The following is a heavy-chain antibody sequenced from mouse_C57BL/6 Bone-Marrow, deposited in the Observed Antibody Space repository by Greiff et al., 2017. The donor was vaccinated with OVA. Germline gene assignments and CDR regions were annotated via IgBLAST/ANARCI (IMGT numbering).Heavy chain of an antibody. CDR1: GYTFTDYN. D-gene: IGHD2-2*01. CDR3: ATTMVTTSWYFDV. J-gene: IGHJ1*03. V-gene: IGHV1-18*01. CDR2: INPNNGGT. Sequence: VQLQQSGPELVKPGASVKIPCKASGYTFTDYNMDWVKQSHGKSLEWIGDINPNNGGTIYNQKFKGKATLTVDKSSSTAYMELRSLTSEDTAVYYCATTMVTTSWYFDVWGTGTTVTVSS.